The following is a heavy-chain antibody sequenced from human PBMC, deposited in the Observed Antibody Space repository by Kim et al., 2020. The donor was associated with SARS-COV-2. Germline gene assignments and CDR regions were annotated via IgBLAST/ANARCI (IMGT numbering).Heavy chain of an antibody. D-gene: IGHD6-19*01. CDR2: ISYDGSNK. V-gene: IGHV3-30*18. J-gene: IGHJ4*02. CDR3: AKGPKGYSSGWPTEVGIDY. CDR1: GFTFSSYG. Sequence: GGSLRLSCAASGFTFSSYGMHWVRQAPGKGLEWVAVISYDGSNKYYADSVKGRFTISRDNSKNTLYLQMNSLRAEDTAVYYCAKGPKGYSSGWPTEVGIDYWGQGTLVTVSS.